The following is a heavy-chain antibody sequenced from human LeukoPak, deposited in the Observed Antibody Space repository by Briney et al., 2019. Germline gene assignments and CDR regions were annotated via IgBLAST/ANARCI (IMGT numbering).Heavy chain of an antibody. Sequence: ASVKVSCKTSGYTFTDFGVSWVRQAPGQGLECMGWISAYNGNTNYVQKFRGRVTMTTDISTSTAYMELRSLRSDDTAVFYCVRDLGVDTSMIFFDFWGQGTRVTVSS. CDR1: GYTFTDFG. D-gene: IGHD5-18*01. CDR3: VRDLGVDTSMIFFDF. V-gene: IGHV1-18*01. J-gene: IGHJ4*02. CDR2: ISAYNGNT.